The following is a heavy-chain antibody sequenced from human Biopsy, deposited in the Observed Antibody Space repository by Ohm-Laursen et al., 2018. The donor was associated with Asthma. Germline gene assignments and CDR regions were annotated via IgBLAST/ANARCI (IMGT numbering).Heavy chain of an antibody. CDR1: GFTVSTNG. CDR3: ARAYGGSFFSGSFDI. V-gene: IGHV3-53*01. J-gene: IGHJ3*02. Sequence: SLRLSCAASGFTVSTNGMSWVRQPPGKGLEWVSVIYGGGGTYYADSVQGRVTISRDNSKNTLSLQMNSLRAEDTAVYYFARAYGGSFFSGSFDIWGQGTMVTVSS. D-gene: IGHD4-23*01. CDR2: IYGGGGT.